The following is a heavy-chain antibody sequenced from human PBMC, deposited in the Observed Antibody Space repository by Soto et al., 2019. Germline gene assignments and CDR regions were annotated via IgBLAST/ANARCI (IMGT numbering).Heavy chain of an antibody. J-gene: IGHJ4*02. CDR2: ISNDGSNK. CDR1: GFTFRNYA. D-gene: IGHD3-10*01. Sequence: QVQLVESGGGVVQPGSSLRLSCAASGFTFRNYAMHWVRQAPGRGLEWVAIISNDGSNKYYADSVKGRFTISRDNSKNTQYLQMDSLRDEDTAVYYCTSLPGPVWFGVYFHYWGQGTLVTVSS. CDR3: TSLPGPVWFGVYFHY. V-gene: IGHV3-30*03.